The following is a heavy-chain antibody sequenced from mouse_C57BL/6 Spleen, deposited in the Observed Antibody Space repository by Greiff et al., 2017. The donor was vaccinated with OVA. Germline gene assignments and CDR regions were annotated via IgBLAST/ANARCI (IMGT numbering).Heavy chain of an antibody. Sequence: QVHVKQSGPELVKPGASVKISCKASGYAFSSSWMNWVKQRPGKGLEWIGRIYPGDGDTNYNGKFKGKATLTADKSSSTAYMQLSSLTSEDSAVYFCARSPIYYDYDGFAYWGQGTLVTVSA. J-gene: IGHJ3*01. V-gene: IGHV1-82*01. D-gene: IGHD2-4*01. CDR2: IYPGDGDT. CDR1: GYAFSSSW. CDR3: ARSPIYYDYDGFAY.